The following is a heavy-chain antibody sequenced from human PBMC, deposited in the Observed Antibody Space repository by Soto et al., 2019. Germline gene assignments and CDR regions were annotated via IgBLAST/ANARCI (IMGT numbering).Heavy chain of an antibody. CDR1: GFTFSSRA. CDR3: ARFYYDILTGYYFGVPPSLDYFDY. D-gene: IGHD3-9*01. V-gene: IGHV3-23*01. CDR2: IDGGGGST. Sequence: PGGSLRLSCAGSGFTFSSRAMSWVRQAPGKGLEWVSGIDGGGGSTYYADSVKGRFTISRDNSKNTLYLQMNSLRAEDTAVYYCARFYYDILTGYYFGVPPSLDYFDYWGQGTLVTVSS. J-gene: IGHJ4*02.